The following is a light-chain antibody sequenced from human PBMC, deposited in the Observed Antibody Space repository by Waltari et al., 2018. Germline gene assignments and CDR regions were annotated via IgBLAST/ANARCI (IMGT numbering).Light chain of an antibody. Sequence: DIQMTQSPSTLSASVGDRVTITCRASQSIRDWLAWYQQKPGKAPKLLIYDAATLESGVPSRFSGSGSGTEFTLTISSLQPDDFATYYCQQYNDWSTFGQGTKLEI. CDR2: DAA. CDR3: QQYNDWST. CDR1: QSIRDW. J-gene: IGKJ2*01. V-gene: IGKV1-5*01.